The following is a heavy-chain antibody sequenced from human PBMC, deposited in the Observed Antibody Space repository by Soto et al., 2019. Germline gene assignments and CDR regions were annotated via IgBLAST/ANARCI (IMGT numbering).Heavy chain of an antibody. J-gene: IGHJ5*02. Sequence: QVQLVQSGAEVKKPGASVKVSCKASGYTFTSYYMHWVRQAPGQGLEWMGIINPSGGSTSYAQKFQGRVTMTRDTSTSTVYRELSSLRSEDTAVYYCARGSRFYDSMGGWFDPWGQGTLVTVSS. V-gene: IGHV1-46*01. CDR3: ARGSRFYDSMGGWFDP. CDR1: GYTFTSYY. CDR2: INPSGGST. D-gene: IGHD3-22*01.